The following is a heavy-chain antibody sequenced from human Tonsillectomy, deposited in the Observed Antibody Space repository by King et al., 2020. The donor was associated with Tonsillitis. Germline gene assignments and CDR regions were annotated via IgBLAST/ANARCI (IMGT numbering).Heavy chain of an antibody. CDR1: GFTFSDYF. D-gene: IGHD4-23*01. CDR2: ISGSVRSI. J-gene: IGHJ6*03. Sequence: VQLVESGGGLVKPGGSLRLSRAASGFTFSDYFMTWIRQAPGKGLEWVSYISGSVRSIDYADSVRGRFTISRDNAKNSLYLPMNSLRDEDTAVYFCARGRLGGNSDYLYMDVWGKGTTVTVSS. V-gene: IGHV3-11*01. CDR3: ARGRLGGNSDYLYMDV.